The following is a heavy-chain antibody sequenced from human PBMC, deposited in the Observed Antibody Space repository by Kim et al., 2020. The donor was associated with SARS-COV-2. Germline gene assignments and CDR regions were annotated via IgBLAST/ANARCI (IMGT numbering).Heavy chain of an antibody. CDR2: IDTSGTTK. CDR3: VRRAGELANDY. V-gene: IGHV3-48*02. J-gene: IGHJ4*02. Sequence: VGSLRLSCAVSGFTFSSHSMNWLRQAPGKGLEWVSYIDTSGTTKYYPDSVKGRFSISRDNVKNTLYLQMNALRDEDTAVYYCVRRAGELANDYWGQGTLVTVSS. CDR1: GFTFSSHS. D-gene: IGHD1-1*01.